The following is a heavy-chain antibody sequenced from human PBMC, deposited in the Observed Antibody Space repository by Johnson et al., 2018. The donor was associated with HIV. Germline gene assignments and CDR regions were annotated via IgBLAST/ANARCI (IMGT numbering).Heavy chain of an antibody. V-gene: IGHV3-11*04. D-gene: IGHD2/OR15-2a*01. J-gene: IGHJ3*02. Sequence: QVQLVESGGGLVKPGGSLRLSCAASGFTFSDHYMTWIRQAPGKGLEWVSSISNTAISIYYGASVKGRFTISRDNAKHSLYLQMNSLRAEDTAVYYCARRLSPDAFDIWGQGTMVIVSS. CDR1: GFTFSDHY. CDR2: ISNTAISI. CDR3: ARRLSPDAFDI.